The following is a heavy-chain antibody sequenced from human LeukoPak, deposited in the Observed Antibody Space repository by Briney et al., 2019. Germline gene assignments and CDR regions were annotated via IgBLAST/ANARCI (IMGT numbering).Heavy chain of an antibody. CDR1: GFTFSSYE. J-gene: IGHJ4*02. V-gene: IGHV3-48*03. Sequence: GGSLRLSCAASGFTFSSYEMNWVRQAPGKGLEWVSYISSSGSTIYYADSAKGRFIISRDNAKNSLYLQMNSLRAEDTAVYYCARDFYYGSGRYDYWGQGTLVTVSS. CDR3: ARDFYYGSGRYDY. CDR2: ISSSGSTI. D-gene: IGHD3-10*01.